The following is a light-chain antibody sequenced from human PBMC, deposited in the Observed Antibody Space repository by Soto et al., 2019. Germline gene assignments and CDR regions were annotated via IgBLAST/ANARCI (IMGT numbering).Light chain of an antibody. CDR1: QSLSSY. Sequence: EIVLTQSPATPSLSPGERATLSCRASQSLSSYLAWYQQKPGQAPRLLIYDASNRATRIPARFNDTGSGTDFTLTISSLEPEDFAVYYCQQSSNWPPRFTFGPGTKVDIK. J-gene: IGKJ3*01. V-gene: IGKV3-11*01. CDR3: QQSSNWPPRFT. CDR2: DAS.